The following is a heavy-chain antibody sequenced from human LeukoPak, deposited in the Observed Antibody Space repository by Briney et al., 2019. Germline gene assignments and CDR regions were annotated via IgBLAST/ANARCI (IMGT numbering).Heavy chain of an antibody. Sequence: SETLSLTCTVSGASISGSYWSWIRQPPGKGLGWIGYIRYSGSTNYAPSLRSRLTISVDTSKNQFSLKLSSVTAADTAVYYCARGAFSNYVYFDYWGQGTLLTVSS. CDR3: ARGAFSNYVYFDY. V-gene: IGHV4-59*01. D-gene: IGHD4-11*01. CDR2: IRYSGST. CDR1: GASISGSY. J-gene: IGHJ4*02.